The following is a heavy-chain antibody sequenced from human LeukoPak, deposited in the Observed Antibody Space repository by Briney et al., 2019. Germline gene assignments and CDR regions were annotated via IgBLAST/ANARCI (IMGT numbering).Heavy chain of an antibody. D-gene: IGHD3-9*01. CDR1: GFTFSNYA. CDR2: ITGSGGNT. J-gene: IGHJ4*02. Sequence: YPGGSLGLSCAASGFTFSNYAMSWVRQVPGKGLEWVSAITGSGGNTYYADSVKGRFTISRDNSKNTLYLQMNSLRAEDTAVYYCAKWGDYDVLTGYYVSDYWGQGTLVTVSS. V-gene: IGHV3-23*01. CDR3: AKWGDYDVLTGYYVSDY.